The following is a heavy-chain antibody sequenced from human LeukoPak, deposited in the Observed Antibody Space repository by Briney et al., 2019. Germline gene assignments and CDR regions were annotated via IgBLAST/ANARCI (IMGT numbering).Heavy chain of an antibody. J-gene: IGHJ4*02. CDR3: AKDQALEMLDY. CDR2: ISSSGSTI. Sequence: PGGSLRLSCAAPGFTFSSYEMNWVRQAPGKGLEWVSYISSSGSTIYYADSVKGRFTISRDNAKNSLYLQMNSLRAEDTAVYYCAKDQALEMLDYWGQGTLVTVSS. CDR1: GFTFSSYE. V-gene: IGHV3-48*03.